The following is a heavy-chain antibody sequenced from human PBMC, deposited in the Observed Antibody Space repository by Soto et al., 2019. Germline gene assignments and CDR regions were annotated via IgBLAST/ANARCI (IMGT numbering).Heavy chain of an antibody. CDR1: GGSISSGDYY. CDR2: IYYSGST. CDR3: ARGLWYGRGYYYYGMDV. J-gene: IGHJ6*02. V-gene: IGHV4-30-4*01. D-gene: IGHD2-21*01. Sequence: SETLSLTCTVSGGSISSGDYYWSWIGQPPGKGLEWIGYIYYSGSTYYNPSLKSRVTISVDTSKNQFSLKLSSVTAADTAVYYCARGLWYGRGYYYYGMDVWGQGTLVTVSS.